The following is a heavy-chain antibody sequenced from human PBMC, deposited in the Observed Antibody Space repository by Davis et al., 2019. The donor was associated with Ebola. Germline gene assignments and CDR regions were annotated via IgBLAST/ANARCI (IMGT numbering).Heavy chain of an antibody. CDR1: GFTFSSYA. CDR2: ISYDGSNK. D-gene: IGHD1-26*01. CDR3: ATNSGNHLY. Sequence: PGGSLRLSCAASGFTFSSYAMHWVRQAPGKGLEWVAVISYDGSNKYYADSVKGRFTISRDNSKNTLYLQMNSLRAEDTAIYYCATNSGNHLYWGQGTLVTVSS. V-gene: IGHV3-30-3*01. J-gene: IGHJ4*02.